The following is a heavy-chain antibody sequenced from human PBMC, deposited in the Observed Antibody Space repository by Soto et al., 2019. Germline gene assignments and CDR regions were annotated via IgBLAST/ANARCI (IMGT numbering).Heavy chain of an antibody. J-gene: IGHJ4*02. Sequence: GGSLRLSCAASGFTFSSYGMHWVRQTPGKGLEWVAVISYDGSNKYYADSVKGRFTISRDNSKNTLYLQMNSLRAEDTAVYYCAKKYSYGSGSYLFHFDYWGEGTLVTVSS. V-gene: IGHV3-30*18. CDR2: ISYDGSNK. CDR1: GFTFSSYG. CDR3: AKKYSYGSGSYLFHFDY. D-gene: IGHD3-10*01.